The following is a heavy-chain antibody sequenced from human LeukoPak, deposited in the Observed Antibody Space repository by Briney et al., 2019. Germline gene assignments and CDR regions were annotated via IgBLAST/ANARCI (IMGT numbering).Heavy chain of an antibody. J-gene: IGHJ4*02. CDR3: ARVRPYDYVWGSYRPLDY. D-gene: IGHD3-16*02. V-gene: IGHV3-53*01. CDR1: GFTVSTNY. Sequence: GGSLRLSCAASGFTVSTNYMSWVRQAPGKGLEWVSVIYSGGSTYYADSVKGRFTISRDTSKNTLYLQINSLRAEDTAVYYCARVRPYDYVWGSYRPLDYWGQGTLVTVSS. CDR2: IYSGGST.